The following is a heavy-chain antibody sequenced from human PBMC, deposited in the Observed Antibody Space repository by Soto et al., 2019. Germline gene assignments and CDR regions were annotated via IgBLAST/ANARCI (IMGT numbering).Heavy chain of an antibody. V-gene: IGHV1-69*04. D-gene: IGHD6-13*01. CDR3: ARDCWYSCGYGMDV. Sequence: SVKVSCKASGGTFSSYTISWVRQAPGQGLEWMGRIIPIRGIANYAQKFQGRVTITADKSTSTAYMELSSLTSEHTAVYYCARDCWYSCGYGMDVWGQGTTVTVSS. CDR2: IIPIRGIA. J-gene: IGHJ6*02. CDR1: GGTFSSYT.